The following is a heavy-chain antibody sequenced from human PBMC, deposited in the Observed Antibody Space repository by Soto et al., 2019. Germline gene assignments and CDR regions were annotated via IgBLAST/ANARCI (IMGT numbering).Heavy chain of an antibody. CDR1: GFTFSTYW. Sequence: EVQLLGSGGGLVQPGGSLRLSCVGSGFTFSTYWMNWVRQAPGKGLEWVANINPDGNVGTYVDSVRGRFTTSRDNAKNTLYLQMNSLSAEDTAVYFCAGWGGHDYNYGGQGIMVTVSS. CDR2: INPDGNVG. D-gene: IGHD4-4*01. J-gene: IGHJ4*02. V-gene: IGHV3-7*03. CDR3: AGWGGHDYNY.